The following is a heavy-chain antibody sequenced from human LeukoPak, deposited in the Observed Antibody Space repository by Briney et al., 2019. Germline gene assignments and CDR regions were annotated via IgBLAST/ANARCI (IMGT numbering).Heavy chain of an antibody. Sequence: PGGSLRLSCAASGFTFSSYAMSWVRQAPGKGLEWVSAISGSGGSTYYADSVKGRFTISRDNSKNTLYLQMNSLRAEDTAVYYCAKVPSGYSNSWHLYFDYWGQGTLVTVSS. CDR3: AKVPSGYSNSWHLYFDY. CDR1: GFTFSSYA. V-gene: IGHV3-23*01. CDR2: ISGSGGST. J-gene: IGHJ4*02. D-gene: IGHD6-13*01.